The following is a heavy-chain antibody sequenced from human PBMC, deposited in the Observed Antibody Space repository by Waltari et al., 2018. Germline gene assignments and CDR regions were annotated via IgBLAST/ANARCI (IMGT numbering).Heavy chain of an antibody. V-gene: IGHV3-30*18. Sequence: QVQLVESGGGVVQAGRSLRLSCAASGFTFSDYGMRWVRQAPGKGLEWVAVISYDVTHKIYADSVKGRFTISRDNSKNTLFLHMSGLRAEDSGVYYCAKADDYTYYYGMDVWGQGTTVTVS. CDR2: ISYDVTHK. CDR3: AKADDYTYYYGMDV. CDR1: GFTFSDYG. D-gene: IGHD4-4*01. J-gene: IGHJ6*02.